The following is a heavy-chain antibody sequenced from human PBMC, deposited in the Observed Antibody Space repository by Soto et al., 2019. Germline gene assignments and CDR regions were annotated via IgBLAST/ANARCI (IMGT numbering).Heavy chain of an antibody. J-gene: IGHJ6*02. V-gene: IGHV1-69*02. CDR1: GGTFSSYT. Sequence: QVQLVQSGAEVKKPGSSVKVSCKASGGTFSSYTISWVRQAPGQGLEWMGRIIPILGIATYAQKFQGRVTITAXXSXGXXYMELSSLRSEATAVYYCASPGVATTSYYSYGMDVWGQGTTVTVSS. CDR3: ASPGVATTSYYSYGMDV. CDR2: IIPILGIA. D-gene: IGHD5-12*01.